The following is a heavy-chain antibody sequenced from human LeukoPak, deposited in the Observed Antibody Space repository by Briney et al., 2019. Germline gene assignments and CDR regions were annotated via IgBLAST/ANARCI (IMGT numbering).Heavy chain of an antibody. CDR2: IKQDGVDK. D-gene: IGHD1-26*01. V-gene: IGHV3-7*03. CDR1: GFSFSSYW. Sequence: GGSLRLSCAASGFSFSSYWMSWVRQAPGKGLEWVANIKQDGVDKYYVDSVKGRFTISRDNAKNSLYLQMNRLRADDTARYYCAKDPGPVVRAHDGFDYWGQGTLVTVSS. J-gene: IGHJ4*02. CDR3: AKDPGPVVRAHDGFDY.